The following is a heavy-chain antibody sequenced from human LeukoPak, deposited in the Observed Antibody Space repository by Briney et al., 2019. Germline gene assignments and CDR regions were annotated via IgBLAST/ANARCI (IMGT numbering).Heavy chain of an antibody. V-gene: IGHV3-9*01. D-gene: IGHD5-24*01. CDR2: ISWNSGSI. Sequence: GGSLRLFCAAWGLPFDDYPMLWLRQAPGKALEEFSGISWNSGSIGYPDSVKGRFTISRDNSKNTLYLQMNSLRAEDTAVYYCARGPLATMAEYYFDYWGQGTLVTVSS. CDR1: GLPFDDYP. J-gene: IGHJ4*02. CDR3: ARGPLATMAEYYFDY.